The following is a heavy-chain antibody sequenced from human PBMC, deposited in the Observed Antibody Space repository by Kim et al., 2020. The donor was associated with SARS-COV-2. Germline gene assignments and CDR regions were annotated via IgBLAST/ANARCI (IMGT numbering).Heavy chain of an antibody. Sequence: GDITYSPNSLKCRFTISRDTSKTTVYLQMNSLRADDTAVYYCVKGGWLDQWGQGTLVTVSS. J-gene: IGHJ5*02. V-gene: IGHV3-23*01. CDR2: GDIT. CDR3: VKGGWLDQ.